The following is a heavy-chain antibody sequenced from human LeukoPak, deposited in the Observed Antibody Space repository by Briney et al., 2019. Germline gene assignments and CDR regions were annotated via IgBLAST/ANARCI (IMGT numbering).Heavy chain of an antibody. V-gene: IGHV4-39*01. CDR2: IYYSGST. CDR3: ARILPRSVKQWQPFEY. CDR1: GGSISSSSYY. Sequence: KTSETLSLTCTVSGGSISSSSYYWGWIRQPPGKGLEWIGSIYYSGSTYYNPSLKSRVTISVDTSKNQFSLKLSSVTAADTAVYYCARILPRSVKQWQPFEYWGQGTLVTVSS. D-gene: IGHD6-19*01. J-gene: IGHJ4*02.